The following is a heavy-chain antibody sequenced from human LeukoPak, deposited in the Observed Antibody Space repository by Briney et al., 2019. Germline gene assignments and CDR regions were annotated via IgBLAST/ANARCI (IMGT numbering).Heavy chain of an antibody. Sequence: GGSLRLSCAASGFTFSSYEMNWVRQAPGKGLEWVSYISSSGSTIYYADSVKGRFTISRDNAKNSLYLQMNSLRAEDTAVYYCARVRSSGWGDFDCWGQGTLVTVSS. CDR2: ISSSGSTI. D-gene: IGHD6-19*01. CDR1: GFTFSSYE. V-gene: IGHV3-48*03. CDR3: ARVRSSGWGDFDC. J-gene: IGHJ4*02.